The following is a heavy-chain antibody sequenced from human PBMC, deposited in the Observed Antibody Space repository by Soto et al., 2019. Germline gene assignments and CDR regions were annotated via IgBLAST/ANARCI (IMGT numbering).Heavy chain of an antibody. CDR3: ASAEVPACDY. J-gene: IGHJ4*02. CDR1: WFAFNTFD. CDR2: ISYDGRNK. V-gene: IGHV3-30*03. Sequence: GGSLRLSCVASWFAFNTFDFHWVRQAPGKGLDWVAGISYDGRNKNYGDSVKGRFTISRDDSRNTLFLQMNSLRVEDTAMYFCASAEVPACDYWGQGA.